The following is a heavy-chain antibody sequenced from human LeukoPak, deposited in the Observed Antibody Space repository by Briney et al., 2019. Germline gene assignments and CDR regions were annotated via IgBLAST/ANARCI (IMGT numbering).Heavy chain of an antibody. V-gene: IGHV1-46*01. D-gene: IGHD3-22*01. Sequence: ASVKVSCRASGYTFTGYYMHWVRQAPGQGLEWMGIINPSGGSTSYAQKFQGRVTMTRDTSTSTVYMELSSLRSEDTAVYYCARWPDSSGYYSPADYWGQGTLVTVSS. CDR2: INPSGGST. CDR1: GYTFTGYY. J-gene: IGHJ4*02. CDR3: ARWPDSSGYYSPADY.